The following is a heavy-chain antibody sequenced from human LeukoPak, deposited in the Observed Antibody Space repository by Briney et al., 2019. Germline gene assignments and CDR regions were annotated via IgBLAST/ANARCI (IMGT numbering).Heavy chain of an antibody. D-gene: IGHD2-2*01. J-gene: IGHJ4*02. Sequence: GGALQISCKGSGYGFTSYWIGWVRPMPGKGVGWMGIIYPGESDTRYSPSFQGQVTISADKSISTAYLQWSSLKASDTAMYYCARLLLPADHLDYWGQGTLVTVSS. V-gene: IGHV5-51*01. CDR2: IYPGESDT. CDR3: ARLLLPADHLDY. CDR1: GYGFTSYW.